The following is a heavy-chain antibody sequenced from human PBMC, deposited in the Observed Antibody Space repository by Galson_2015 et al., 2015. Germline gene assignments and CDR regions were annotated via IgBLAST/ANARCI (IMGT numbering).Heavy chain of an antibody. D-gene: IGHD1-1*01. Sequence: SLRLSCAASGFTFSSYAMNWVRQPPGKGLEWVSGISGSGGTTYYADSVKGRFTISRDNSKNTLYLQMNRLRAEDTAVYYCAKDGAIGYGTQKGWYFELCGRGTLVTVSS. J-gene: IGHJ2*01. CDR1: GFTFSSYA. CDR3: AKDGAIGYGTQKGWYFEL. V-gene: IGHV3-23*01. CDR2: ISGSGGTT.